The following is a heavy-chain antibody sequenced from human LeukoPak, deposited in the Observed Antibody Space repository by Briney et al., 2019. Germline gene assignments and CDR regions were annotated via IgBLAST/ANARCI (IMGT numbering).Heavy chain of an antibody. CDR3: AKDRDHLLLWFGELQWRPFDY. CDR1: GFTFGDYA. J-gene: IGHJ4*02. D-gene: IGHD3-10*01. Sequence: GGSLRLSCTASGFTFGDYAMSWVRQAPGKGLEWVGFIRSKAYGGTTEYAASVKGRFTISRDDSKSIAYLQMNSLRAEDTAVYYCAKDRDHLLLWFGELQWRPFDYWGQGTLVTVSS. V-gene: IGHV3-49*04. CDR2: IRSKAYGGTT.